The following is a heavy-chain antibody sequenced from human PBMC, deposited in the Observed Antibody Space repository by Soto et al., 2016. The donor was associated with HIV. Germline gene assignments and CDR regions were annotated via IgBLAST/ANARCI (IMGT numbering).Heavy chain of an antibody. CDR1: GGSFSGYY. CDR2: INHSGNS. V-gene: IGHV4-34*01. Sequence: QVHLQQWGAGLLKPSETLSLTCAVYGGSFSGYYWSWIRQPPGKGLEWIGEINHSGNSNNNPSLKSRLTISVDTSKNQFSLKLSSVTAADTAVYYCARTGXVVVVITIASWYFDLVGPRPPRSLSRQ. CDR3: ARTGXVVVVITIASWYFDL. J-gene: IGHJ2*01. D-gene: IGHD3-22*01.